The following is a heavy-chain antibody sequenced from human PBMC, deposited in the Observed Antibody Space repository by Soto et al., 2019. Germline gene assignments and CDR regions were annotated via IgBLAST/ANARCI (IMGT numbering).Heavy chain of an antibody. CDR3: ARREIQGPIDY. Sequence: QVQLQESGPGLVKPSDTLSLTCAVSGYSISSSNWWGWIRQPPGKGLEWIGYIYYSGTTYYNPSLKRRVTMSVDTSKTQFSLKLTSVPAVDTAVYYCARREIQGPIDYGGQGTLVTVSS. CDR1: GYSISSSNW. V-gene: IGHV4-28*01. D-gene: IGHD1-26*01. CDR2: IYYSGTT. J-gene: IGHJ4*02.